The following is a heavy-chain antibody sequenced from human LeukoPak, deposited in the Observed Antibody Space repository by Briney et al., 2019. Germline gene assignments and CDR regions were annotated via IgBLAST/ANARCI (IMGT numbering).Heavy chain of an antibody. CDR3: ARGYYYGDYVSFGY. CDR2: IYYSGST. CDR1: GGSISSYY. Sequence: PSETLSLTCTVSGGSISSYYWSWIRQPPGKGLEWIGYIYYSGSTNYNPSLKSRVTISVDTSKNQFSLKLSSVTAADTAVYYCARGYYYGDYVSFGYWGQGTLVTVSS. V-gene: IGHV4-59*01. J-gene: IGHJ4*02. D-gene: IGHD4-17*01.